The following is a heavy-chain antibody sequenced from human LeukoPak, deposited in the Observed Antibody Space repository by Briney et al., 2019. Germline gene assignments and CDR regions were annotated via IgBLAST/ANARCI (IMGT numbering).Heavy chain of an antibody. J-gene: IGHJ4*02. CDR1: GYTLTSYG. D-gene: IGHD2-2*01. CDR3: ATDCRSTSCYGFDY. Sequence: ASVKVSCKASGYTLTSYGISWVRQAPGQGLEWMGWISAYNGNTNYAQKLQGRVTMTTDTSTSTAYMELRSLRSDDTAVYYCATDCRSTSCYGFDYWGQGTLVTVSS. V-gene: IGHV1-18*01. CDR2: ISAYNGNT.